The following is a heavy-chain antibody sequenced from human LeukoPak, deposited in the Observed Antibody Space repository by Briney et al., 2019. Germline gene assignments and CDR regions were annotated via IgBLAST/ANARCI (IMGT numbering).Heavy chain of an antibody. CDR2: ISNNGGYT. J-gene: IGHJ4*02. CDR3: AKQLGYCSDGSCYFPY. Sequence: GGSLRLSYAASGFTFSSSAMSWVRQAPGKGLEWVSAISNNGGYTYYADSVQGRFTISRDNSKSTLCLQMNSLRAEDTAVYYCAKQLGYCSDGSCYFPYWGQGTLVAVSS. D-gene: IGHD2-15*01. CDR1: GFTFSSSA. V-gene: IGHV3-23*01.